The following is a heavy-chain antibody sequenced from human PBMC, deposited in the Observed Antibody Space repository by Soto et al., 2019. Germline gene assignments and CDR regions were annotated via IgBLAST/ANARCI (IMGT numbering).Heavy chain of an antibody. Sequence: GASVKVSCKTSGYTFIDYYVHWVRQAPGQGLEWVGWINPNSGASKYAENFQGRVTMTRDRSTSAVYMELTGLRSDDTAVYYCARWRDAVATNDPWGQGTLVTVSS. CDR2: INPNSGAS. CDR3: ARWRDAVATNDP. CDR1: GYTFIDYY. V-gene: IGHV1-2*02. J-gene: IGHJ5*02. D-gene: IGHD5-12*01.